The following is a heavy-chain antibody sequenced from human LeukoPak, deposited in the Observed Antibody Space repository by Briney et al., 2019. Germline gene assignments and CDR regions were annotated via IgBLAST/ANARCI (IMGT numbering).Heavy chain of an antibody. CDR1: GGTFTSYA. Sequence: GASVKVSCKASGGTFTSYAISWVRQAPGQGLEWVGGIIPIFGTANYAQKFQGRVTITADESTSTAYMELSSLRSEDTAVYYCARVAVAGDFDYWGQGTLVTVSS. J-gene: IGHJ4*02. D-gene: IGHD6-19*01. CDR3: ARVAVAGDFDY. V-gene: IGHV1-69*13. CDR2: IIPIFGTA.